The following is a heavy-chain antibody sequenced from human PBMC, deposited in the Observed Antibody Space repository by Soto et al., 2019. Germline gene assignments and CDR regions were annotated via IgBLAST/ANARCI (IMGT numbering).Heavy chain of an antibody. V-gene: IGHV1-2*02. J-gene: IGHJ6*02. Sequence: VASVKVSCKDSGYTFTGYYMHWVRQAPGQGLEWMGWSTPNRGGTNYAQKFQGSLTITRDTSASTAYMELRSLRPDDTAIYYCARDPGIAWTVHGISWAMDVWGQGTTVTVSS. CDR1: GYTFTGYY. D-gene: IGHD2-21*02. CDR2: STPNRGGT. CDR3: ARDPGIAWTVHGISWAMDV.